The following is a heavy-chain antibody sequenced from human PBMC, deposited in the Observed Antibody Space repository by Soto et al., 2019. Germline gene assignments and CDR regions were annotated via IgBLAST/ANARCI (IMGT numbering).Heavy chain of an antibody. CDR1: GGTFSSYT. D-gene: IGHD5-18*01. J-gene: IGHJ4*02. V-gene: IGHV1-69*02. CDR3: ASALPGYSYGP. CDR2: IIPILGIA. Sequence: QVQLVQSGAEVKKPGSSVKVSCKASGGTFSSYTISWVRQAPGQGLEWMGRIIPILGIANYAQKFQGRVTITADKSTSTAYMELSSLRSEDTAVYYCASALPGYSYGPWGQGTLVTVSS.